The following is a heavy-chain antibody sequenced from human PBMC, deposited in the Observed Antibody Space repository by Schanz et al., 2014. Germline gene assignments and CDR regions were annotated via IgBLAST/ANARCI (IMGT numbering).Heavy chain of an antibody. D-gene: IGHD3-10*01. CDR3: AKDLHSNSGNYYSYYFDS. CDR1: GFTFSTYA. Sequence: EAQLLESGGALVQPGGSLRLSCSASGFTFSTYAMSWVRQAPGKGLEWVSAINGNGGITYYADPVKARFTISRDNSKNSVSLQMDSLRPEDTAVYFCAKDLHSNSGNYYSYYFDSWGPGALVTVSS. CDR2: INGNGGIT. J-gene: IGHJ4*02. V-gene: IGHV3-23*01.